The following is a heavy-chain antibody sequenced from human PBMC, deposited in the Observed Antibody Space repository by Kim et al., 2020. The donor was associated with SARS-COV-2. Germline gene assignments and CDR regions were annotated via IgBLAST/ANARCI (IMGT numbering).Heavy chain of an antibody. Sequence: YADSVKGRFTISRDNAKNTLYLQMNSLRAEDTAVYYCALSSGWYKGAFDIWGQGTMVTVSS. CDR3: ALSSGWYKGAFDI. V-gene: IGHV3-74*01. D-gene: IGHD6-19*01. J-gene: IGHJ3*02.